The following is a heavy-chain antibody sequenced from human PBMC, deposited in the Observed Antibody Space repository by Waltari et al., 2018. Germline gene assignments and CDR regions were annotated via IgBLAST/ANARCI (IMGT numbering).Heavy chain of an antibody. D-gene: IGHD1-26*01. CDR3: ARHGGVIVGATFDY. CDR1: GYSFTSYW. CDR2: IYPGGSDT. Sequence: EVQLVQSGAEVKKPGESLKISCKGSGYSFTSYWIGWVRQMPGKGLEWMGIIYPGGSDTRIRPSLPGQVTISAEKSVSAAYRQGSSLTASDTAMYYCARHGGVIVGATFDYWGQGTLVTVSS. V-gene: IGHV5-51*01. J-gene: IGHJ4*02.